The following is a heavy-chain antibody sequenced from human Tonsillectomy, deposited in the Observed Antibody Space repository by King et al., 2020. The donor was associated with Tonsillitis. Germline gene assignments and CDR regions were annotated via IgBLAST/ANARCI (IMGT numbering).Heavy chain of an antibody. CDR1: GFTFSSYS. J-gene: IGHJ6*02. V-gene: IGHV3-21*01. CDR3: ARWEVWGIAALVGDGYYYYGMDV. D-gene: IGHD6-13*01. Sequence: VQLVESGGGLVKPGGSLRLSCAASGFTFSSYSMNWVRQAPGKGLEWVSSISSSSSYIYYADSVKGRFTISRDNAKNSLYLQMNSLRAEDTAVYYCARWEVWGIAALVGDGYYYYGMDVWGQGTTVTVSS. CDR2: ISSSSSYI.